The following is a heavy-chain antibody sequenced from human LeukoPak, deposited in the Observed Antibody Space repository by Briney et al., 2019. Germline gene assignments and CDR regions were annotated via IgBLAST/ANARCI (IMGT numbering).Heavy chain of an antibody. Sequence: SETLSLTCAVYGGSFSGYYWSWIRQPPGKGLEWIGEINHSGSTNYNPSLKSRVTISVDTFKNQFSLKLSSVTAADTAVYYCARGQYYDFWSGYSYYFDYWGQGTLVTVSS. CDR1: GGSFSGYY. CDR2: INHSGST. V-gene: IGHV4-34*01. D-gene: IGHD3-3*01. CDR3: ARGQYYDFWSGYSYYFDY. J-gene: IGHJ4*02.